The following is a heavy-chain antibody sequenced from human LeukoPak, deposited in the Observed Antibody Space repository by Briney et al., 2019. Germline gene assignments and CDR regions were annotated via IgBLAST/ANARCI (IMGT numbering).Heavy chain of an antibody. CDR2: IYYSGST. J-gene: IGHJ4*02. Sequence: SETLSLTCTVSGGSISSSSYYWGWIRQPPGKGLEWIGSIYYSGSTYYNPSLKSRVTISVDTSESQFSLKLSSVTAADTAVYYCARRQYGSGSYYTPPDYWGQGTLVTVSS. V-gene: IGHV4-39*01. D-gene: IGHD3-10*01. CDR1: GGSISSSSYY. CDR3: ARRQYGSGSYYTPPDY.